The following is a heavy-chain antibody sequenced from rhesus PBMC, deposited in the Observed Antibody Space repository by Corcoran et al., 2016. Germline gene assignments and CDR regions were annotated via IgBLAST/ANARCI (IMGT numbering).Heavy chain of an antibody. J-gene: IGHJ2*01. CDR3: ARLRYCSSTYCSEFNL. CDR1: GYTFTDYY. CDR2: INPYNGNT. Sequence: QVQLVQSGAEVKKPGSSVKVSCKASGYTFTDYYMHWVRQAPRQGLEWMGWINPYNGNTKNEQKCQGRVNMTRDTSTSTAYMELSSLRSEDTAVYYCARLRYCSSTYCSEFNLWGPGTPITSSS. D-gene: IGHD2-15*01. V-gene: IGHV1S2*01.